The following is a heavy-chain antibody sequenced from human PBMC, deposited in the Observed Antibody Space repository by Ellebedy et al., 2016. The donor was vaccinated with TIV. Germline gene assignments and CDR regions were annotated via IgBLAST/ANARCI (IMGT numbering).Heavy chain of an antibody. CDR2: IYYSGHN. V-gene: IGHV4-59*01. Sequence: MPSETLSLTCTVSGGSISSYFWTWIRQPPGKGLEWIRDIYYSGHNYYNPSLKSRASMSVDTSNNHFSLRLNSVTAADTAVYYCVRGRGIAVAGTYEDTWFDPWGQGTLVTVSS. D-gene: IGHD6-19*01. J-gene: IGHJ5*02. CDR3: VRGRGIAVAGTYEDTWFDP. CDR1: GGSISSYF.